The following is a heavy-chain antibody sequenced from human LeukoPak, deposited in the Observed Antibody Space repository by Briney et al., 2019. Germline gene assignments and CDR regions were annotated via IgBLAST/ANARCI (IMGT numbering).Heavy chain of an antibody. V-gene: IGHV3-21*04. J-gene: IGHJ4*02. CDR1: GFTFSSYS. D-gene: IGHD1-26*01. CDR2: ISSSSSYI. Sequence: GGSLRLSCAASGFTFSSYSMNWGRQAPGKGLEWVSSISSSSSYIYYADSVKGRFTISRDNAKNSLYLQMNSLRAEDTAVYYCARCRGIVGATLHFDYWGQGTLVTVSS. CDR3: ARCRGIVGATLHFDY.